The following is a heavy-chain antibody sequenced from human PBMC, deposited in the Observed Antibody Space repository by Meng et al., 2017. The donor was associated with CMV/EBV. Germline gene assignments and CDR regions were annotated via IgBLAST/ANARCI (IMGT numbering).Heavy chain of an antibody. CDR1: GFTFSNAW. J-gene: IGHJ6*02. V-gene: IGHV3-15*01. Sequence: GGSLRLSCAASGFTFSNAWMSWVRQAPGKGLEWVGRIKSKTDVGTTDYAAPVKGRFTISRDDSKNTLYLQMNSLKTEDTAVYYCTTRYCSSTSCGGMDVWGQGTTVTVSS. CDR2: IKSKTDVGTT. CDR3: TTRYCSSTSCGGMDV. D-gene: IGHD2-2*01.